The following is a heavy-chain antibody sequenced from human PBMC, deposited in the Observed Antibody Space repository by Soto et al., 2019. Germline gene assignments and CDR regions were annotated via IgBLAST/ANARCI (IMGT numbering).Heavy chain of an antibody. CDR1: GYSFTGYS. CDR2: INPSGGST. D-gene: IGHD4-4*01. CDR3: ARGYYSNYYMDV. J-gene: IGHJ6*03. V-gene: IGHV1-46*03. Sequence: ASVKVSCKASGYSFTGYSIHWVRQAPGQGLEWMGIINPSGGSTSYAQEFQGRVTMTRDTSTSTVYMELSSLRSEDTAVYYCARGYYSNYYMDVWGKGTTVSVSS.